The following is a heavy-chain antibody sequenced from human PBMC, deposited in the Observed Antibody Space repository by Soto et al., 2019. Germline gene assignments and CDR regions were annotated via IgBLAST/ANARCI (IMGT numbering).Heavy chain of an antibody. Sequence: GASGRVSCKASGYTFTSYGISWVRPAPGQGLEGMGWISAYNCNKNYAHKLQGRVSMTTDTSTSSAYMELRTLRSDDTAVYYCATDRGISVAGDDAFDIWGQGTTVNVSS. D-gene: IGHD6-19*01. CDR1: GYTFTSYG. V-gene: IGHV1-18*01. J-gene: IGHJ3*02. CDR3: ATDRGISVAGDDAFDI. CDR2: ISAYNCNK.